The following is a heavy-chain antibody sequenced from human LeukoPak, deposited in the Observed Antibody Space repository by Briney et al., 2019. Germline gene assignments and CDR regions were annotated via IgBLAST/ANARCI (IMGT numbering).Heavy chain of an antibody. V-gene: IGHV3-21*01. J-gene: IGHJ6*04. CDR3: ASALVAPSGGSMDV. D-gene: IGHD5-12*01. Sequence: GGSPRLSCAASGFPFSCYSMKWVRQAPGGGLEWVSSISSSSSYIYYADSVKGRFTISRDNAKNSLYLQMNSLRAEDTAVYYCASALVAPSGGSMDVWGKGTTVTVSS. CDR1: GFPFSCYS. CDR2: ISSSSSYI.